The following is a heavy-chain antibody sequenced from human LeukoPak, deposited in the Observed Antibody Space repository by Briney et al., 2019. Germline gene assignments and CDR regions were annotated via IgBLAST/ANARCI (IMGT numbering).Heavy chain of an antibody. Sequence: GGSLRLSCAVSGFTFSGFWMSWSRQAPGKGLEWVASINSDGSEGYYADVVKGRFTISRDNAKNSLYLQINSLRAEDTAVYYCARSSYSSSTSVWGQGTMVTVSS. CDR2: INSDGSEG. CDR1: GFTFSGFW. V-gene: IGHV3-7*03. CDR3: ARSSYSSSTSV. J-gene: IGHJ3*01. D-gene: IGHD6-6*01.